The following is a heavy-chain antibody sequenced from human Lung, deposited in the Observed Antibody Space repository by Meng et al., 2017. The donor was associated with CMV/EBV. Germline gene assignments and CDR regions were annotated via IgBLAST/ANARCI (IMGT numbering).Heavy chain of an antibody. CDR2: IIPILGIT. Sequence: SVXVSXXASGGSFTSYTISWVRQVPGQGLEWMGWIIPILGITNYAQRFQGRVTITADKSTSTAYMELSSLRSDDTAVFYCARGGGDYNDTGYLDYWGQGTLVTVSS. D-gene: IGHD2-8*02. CDR3: ARGGGDYNDTGYLDY. J-gene: IGHJ4*02. V-gene: IGHV1-69*10. CDR1: GGSFTSYT.